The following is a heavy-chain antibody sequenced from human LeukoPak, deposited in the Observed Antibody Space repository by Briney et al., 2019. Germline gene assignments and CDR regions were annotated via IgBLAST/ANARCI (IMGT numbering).Heavy chain of an antibody. J-gene: IGHJ6*02. Sequence: GGSLRLSCGASGFTFSSYWMHWVRQAPGKGLVWVSRINSDGSSTSYADSVKGRFTISRDNAKNTLYLQMNSLRAEDTAVYYCASLILSNYGMDVWGQGTTVTVSS. D-gene: IGHD3-22*01. V-gene: IGHV3-74*01. CDR3: ASLILSNYGMDV. CDR1: GFTFSSYW. CDR2: INSDGSST.